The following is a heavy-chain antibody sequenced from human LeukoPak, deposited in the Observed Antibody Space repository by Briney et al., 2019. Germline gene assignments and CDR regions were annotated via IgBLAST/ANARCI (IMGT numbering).Heavy chain of an antibody. CDR2: INPNSGGT. CDR1: GYTFTGYY. CDR3: ARDPSVKYYMDV. Sequence: ASVKVSCKASGYTFTGYYIHWVRQAPGQGLEWMGWINPNSGGTNYAQKFQGRVTMTRDTSISTAYMELSRLASDDTAVYYCARDPSVKYYMDVWGKGTTVTVSS. D-gene: IGHD4-17*01. J-gene: IGHJ6*03. V-gene: IGHV1-2*02.